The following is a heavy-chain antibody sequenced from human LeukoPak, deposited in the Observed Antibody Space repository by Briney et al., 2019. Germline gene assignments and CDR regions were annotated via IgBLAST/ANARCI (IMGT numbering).Heavy chain of an antibody. CDR1: GYTFTNYG. CDR3: ARDSGYYDSSASDY. V-gene: IGHV1-18*01. J-gene: IGHJ4*02. CDR2: ISAYNGNT. D-gene: IGHD3-22*01. Sequence: ASVKVSFTASGYTFTNYGISWVRQAPGRGLEWMGWISAYNGNTNYAQKLQVRVTMTTDTSTSTAYMELRSLTSDDTAVYYCARDSGYYDSSASDYWGQGTLVTVSS.